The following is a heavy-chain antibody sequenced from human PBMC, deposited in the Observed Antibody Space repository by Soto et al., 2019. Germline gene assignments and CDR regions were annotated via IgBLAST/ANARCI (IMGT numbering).Heavy chain of an antibody. Sequence: GGSLRLSCAASGFTFISYSMNWVRQAPGKGLEWVSYISSSSSTIYYADSVKGRFTISRDNAKNSLYLQMNSLRDEDTAVYYCAILNWNRGIEAFDIWGQGTMVTVSS. D-gene: IGHD1-20*01. CDR3: AILNWNRGIEAFDI. CDR1: GFTFISYS. J-gene: IGHJ3*02. V-gene: IGHV3-48*02. CDR2: ISSSSSTI.